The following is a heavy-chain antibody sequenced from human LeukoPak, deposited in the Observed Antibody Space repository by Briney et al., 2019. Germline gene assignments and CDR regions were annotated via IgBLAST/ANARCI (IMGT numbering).Heavy chain of an antibody. D-gene: IGHD6-6*01. CDR1: GFTFSSYG. CDR3: AKVQGSSSAAQYFQH. CDR2: IRYDGSNK. J-gene: IGHJ1*01. V-gene: IGHV3-30*02. Sequence: GGSLRLSCAASGFTFSSYGMHWVRQAPGKGLEWVAFIRYDGSNKYYADSVKGRFTISRDNSKNTLYLQMNSLRAEDTAVYYCAKVQGSSSAAQYFQHWGQGTLVTVSS.